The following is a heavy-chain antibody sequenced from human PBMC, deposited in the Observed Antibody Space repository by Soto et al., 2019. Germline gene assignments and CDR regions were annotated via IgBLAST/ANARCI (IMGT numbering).Heavy chain of an antibody. D-gene: IGHD1-1*01. CDR1: GVTFSIYS. V-gene: IGHV3-21*01. Sequence: GGSMKISSAASGVTFSIYSMNWVRQAQGKGLEWVSSISSSSSYIYYADSVKGRFTISRDNAKNSLYLQMNSLRAEDTAVYYCARDLGWNDALDAFDIWGQGTMVTVSS. CDR3: ARDLGWNDALDAFDI. CDR2: ISSSSSYI. J-gene: IGHJ3*02.